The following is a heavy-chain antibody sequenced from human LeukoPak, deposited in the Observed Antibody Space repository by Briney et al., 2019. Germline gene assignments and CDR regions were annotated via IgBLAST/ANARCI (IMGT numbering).Heavy chain of an antibody. CDR2: LSGRGGGT. Sequence: GGSLRLLCAVSGITLSNYGMSCVGQAPGEGREGGAGLSGRGGGTNYADSVQGRFTSSRANPKNTLYLQMNSLRAEDTAVYFCAKRGVVIRVFLVGFHKEAYYFDSWGQGALVTVSS. D-gene: IGHD3-10*01. J-gene: IGHJ4*02. CDR1: GITLSNYG. CDR3: AKRGVVIRVFLVGFHKEAYYFDS. V-gene: IGHV3-23*01.